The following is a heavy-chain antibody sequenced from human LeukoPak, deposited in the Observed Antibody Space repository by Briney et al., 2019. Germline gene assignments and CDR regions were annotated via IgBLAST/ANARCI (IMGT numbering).Heavy chain of an antibody. CDR2: ISGSGGST. D-gene: IGHD1-1*01. CDR3: VKDLTTGTLSFDY. CDR1: GFTFKNYA. Sequence: HPGGSLRLSCAASGFTFKNYAMSWVRQAPGKGLEWVSTISGSGGSTYYADSVKGRFTISRDNSKNTLYLQMNSLRAEDTAVYYCVKDLTTGTLSFDYWGQGTLVTVSS. V-gene: IGHV3-23*01. J-gene: IGHJ4*02.